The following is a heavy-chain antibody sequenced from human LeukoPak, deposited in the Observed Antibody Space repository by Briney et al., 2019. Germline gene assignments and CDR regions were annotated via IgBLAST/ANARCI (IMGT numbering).Heavy chain of an antibody. J-gene: IGHJ4*02. Sequence: GGSLRLSCAASGFTFSSYAMSWVRQAPGKGLEWVSAISGSGGSTYYADSVKGRFTISRDNSKNTLYLQTNSLRAEDTAVYYCAKFAGGYSYGTDYFDYWGQGTLVTVSS. D-gene: IGHD5-18*01. V-gene: IGHV3-23*01. CDR1: GFTFSSYA. CDR3: AKFAGGYSYGTDYFDY. CDR2: ISGSGGST.